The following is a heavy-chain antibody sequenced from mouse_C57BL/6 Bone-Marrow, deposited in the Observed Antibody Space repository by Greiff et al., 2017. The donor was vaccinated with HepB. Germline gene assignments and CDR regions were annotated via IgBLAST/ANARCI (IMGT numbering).Heavy chain of an antibody. CDR2: ISYDGSN. D-gene: IGHD5-1*01. CDR3: ARERLYLYAMDY. J-gene: IGHJ4*01. CDR1: GYSITSGYY. Sequence: EVKLQESGPGLVKPSQSLSLTCSVTGYSITSGYYWNWIRQFPGNKLEWMGYISYDGSNNYNPSLKNRISITRDTSKNQFFLKLNSVTTEDTATYYCARERLYLYAMDYWGQGTSVTVSS. V-gene: IGHV3-6*01.